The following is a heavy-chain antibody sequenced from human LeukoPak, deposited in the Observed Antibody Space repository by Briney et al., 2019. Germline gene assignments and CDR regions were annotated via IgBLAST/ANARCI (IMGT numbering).Heavy chain of an antibody. V-gene: IGHV4-39*07. CDR3: ARRFRFGEYGMDV. CDR2: IYYSGST. J-gene: IGHJ6*02. CDR1: GGSISSSSYY. D-gene: IGHD3-10*01. Sequence: PSETLSLTCTVSGGSISSSSYYWGWIRQPPGKGLEWIGSIYYSGSTYYNPSLKSRVTISVDRSKNQFSLKLSSVTAADTAVYYCARRFRFGEYGMDVWGQGTTVTVSS.